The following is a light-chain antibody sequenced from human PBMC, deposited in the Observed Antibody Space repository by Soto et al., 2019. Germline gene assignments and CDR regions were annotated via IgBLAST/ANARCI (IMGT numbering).Light chain of an antibody. Sequence: DIQMTQSPSSLSASVGNRVTIICRASQSISTYLNWYQKKPGKAPNLLIYDASRLQSGVPSRFSGSGGGTDFTLSISSVQPEDFATYFCQQSYMDPITFGQGTQLEI. V-gene: IGKV1-39*01. CDR3: QQSYMDPIT. CDR1: QSISTY. J-gene: IGKJ5*01. CDR2: DAS.